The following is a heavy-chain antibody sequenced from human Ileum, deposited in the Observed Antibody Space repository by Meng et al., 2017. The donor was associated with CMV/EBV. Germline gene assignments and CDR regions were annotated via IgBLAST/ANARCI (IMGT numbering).Heavy chain of an antibody. J-gene: IGHJ4*02. D-gene: IGHD3-22*01. CDR3: ARTYYYDSSGPRVFDY. CDR1: GYTFTSYD. Sequence: GYTFTSYDINWVRQATGQGLEWMGWMNPNSGNTGSAQKFQGRVTMTRNTSISTAYMELSSLRSEDTAVYYCARTYYYDSSGPRVFDYWGQGTLVTVSS. V-gene: IGHV1-8*01. CDR2: MNPNSGNT.